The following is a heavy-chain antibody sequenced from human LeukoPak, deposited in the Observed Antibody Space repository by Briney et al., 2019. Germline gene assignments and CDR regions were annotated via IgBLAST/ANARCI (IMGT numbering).Heavy chain of an antibody. CDR3: ARGGYYDSSGSFDY. Sequence: GGSLRLSCAASGFTFSNYAMYWVRQAPGRGLEYVSAISTNGGSTDYANSVKGRFTISRDNSDNRVFLQMGTLRAEDMAVYYCARGGYYDSSGSFDYWGQGILVTVSS. V-gene: IGHV3-64*01. J-gene: IGHJ4*02. CDR2: ISTNGGST. CDR1: GFTFSNYA. D-gene: IGHD3-22*01.